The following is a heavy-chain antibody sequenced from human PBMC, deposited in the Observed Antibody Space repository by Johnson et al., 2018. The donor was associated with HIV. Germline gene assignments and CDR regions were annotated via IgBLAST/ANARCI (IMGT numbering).Heavy chain of an antibody. CDR1: GFTFSSYD. CDR3: AKDLGDAVGTTHDAFDI. V-gene: IGHV3-13*01. D-gene: IGHD1-26*01. Sequence: VQLVESGGGVVQPERSLSLSSASSGFTFSSYDMHWVRQGTGNGLESVSAIGIAGDTYYPGSVKGRFTISRDNSKNTLYLQMHSLRAEDTAVYYCAKDLGDAVGTTHDAFDIWGQGTTVTVSS. CDR2: IGIAGDT. J-gene: IGHJ3*02.